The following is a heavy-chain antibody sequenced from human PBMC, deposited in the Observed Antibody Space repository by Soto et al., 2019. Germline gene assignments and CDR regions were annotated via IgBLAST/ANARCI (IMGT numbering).Heavy chain of an antibody. CDR1: GFTFSTYA. V-gene: IGHV3-21*06. D-gene: IGHD3-10*01. Sequence: EVQLVESGGGLVKPGGSLRLSCAGSGFTFSTYAMNWVRRAPGKGLEWVSSISSGSSYIYYAGSVKGRFTISRDNSKNSLYLHMNTLRAEDTAVYYCARVLNNYGSGSYYLDNWGQGTLVTVSS. J-gene: IGHJ4*02. CDR3: ARVLNNYGSGSYYLDN. CDR2: ISSGSSYI.